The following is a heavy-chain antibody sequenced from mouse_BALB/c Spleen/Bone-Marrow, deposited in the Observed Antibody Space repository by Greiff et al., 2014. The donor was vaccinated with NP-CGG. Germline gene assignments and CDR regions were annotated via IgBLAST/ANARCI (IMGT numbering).Heavy chain of an antibody. Sequence: QVQLQQSGTELVRPGTSVKISCKASGYAFTNYWLGWVKQRPGHGLEWIGDIYPGSGNTYYNEKFKGKVTLTADKSSSTAYMQLSGLTSEDPAVYFCTRRRSLDYWGQGTTLTVSS. V-gene: IGHV1-63*01. CDR2: IYPGSGNT. J-gene: IGHJ2*01. CDR3: TRRRSLDY. CDR1: GYAFTNYW.